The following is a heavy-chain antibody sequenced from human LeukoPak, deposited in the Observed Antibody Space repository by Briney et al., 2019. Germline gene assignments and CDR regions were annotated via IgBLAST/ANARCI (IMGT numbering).Heavy chain of an antibody. CDR1: GGSISSSSYY. J-gene: IGHJ6*03. D-gene: IGHD3-10*01. Sequence: PSETLSLTCTVSGGSISSSSYYWGWIRQPPGKGLEWIGSIYYSGSTYYNPSLKSRVTISVDTSKNQFSLKLSSVTAADTAVCYCARHRYYYRSGSYYGAPYYMDVWGKGTTVTISS. CDR3: ARHRYYYRSGSYYGAPYYMDV. CDR2: IYYSGST. V-gene: IGHV4-39*01.